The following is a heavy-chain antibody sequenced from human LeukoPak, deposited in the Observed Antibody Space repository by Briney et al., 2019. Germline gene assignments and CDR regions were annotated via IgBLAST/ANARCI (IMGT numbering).Heavy chain of an antibody. Sequence: ASVKVSCKASGYTFSSYDITWVRQAPGQGLEWMGWVDPKNGNRGYAPKFYGRLTTTRNASINTAYMELTTLRSEDTAVYYCTRGRGSTSFKFDPWGQGTLVTVSS. CDR2: VDPKNGNR. D-gene: IGHD2/OR15-2a*01. CDR1: GYTFSSYD. V-gene: IGHV1-8*01. CDR3: TRGRGSTSFKFDP. J-gene: IGHJ5*02.